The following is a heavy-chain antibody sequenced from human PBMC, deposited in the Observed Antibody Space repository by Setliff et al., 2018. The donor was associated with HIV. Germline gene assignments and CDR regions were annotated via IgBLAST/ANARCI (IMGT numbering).Heavy chain of an antibody. D-gene: IGHD2-2*01. V-gene: IGHV2-70*04. CDR2: IDWDEDK. J-gene: IGHJ4*02. CDR3: ARTFCSSTSCYENFDY. CDR1: GFSLSTSGMR. Sequence: SGPTLVNPTQTLTLTCTFSGFSLSTSGMRVSWIRQPPGKALEWLARIDWDEDKFYSTSLKTRLTISKDTSKNQVVLTMTNMDPVDTATYYCARTFCSSTSCYENFDYWGQGTLVTVSS.